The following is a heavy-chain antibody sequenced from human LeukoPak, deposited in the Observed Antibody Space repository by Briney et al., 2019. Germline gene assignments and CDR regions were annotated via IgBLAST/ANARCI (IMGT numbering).Heavy chain of an antibody. V-gene: IGHV3-33*01. CDR1: GFIFSSYG. CDR3: ARSIAAARTYYFDY. D-gene: IGHD6-13*01. J-gene: IGHJ4*02. Sequence: GRSLRLSCAASGFIFSSYGMHWVRQAPGKGLEWVAVIWYDGSNKYYADSVKGRFTISRDNSKNTLYLQMNSLRAEDTAVYYCARSIAAARTYYFDYWGQGTLVTVSS. CDR2: IWYDGSNK.